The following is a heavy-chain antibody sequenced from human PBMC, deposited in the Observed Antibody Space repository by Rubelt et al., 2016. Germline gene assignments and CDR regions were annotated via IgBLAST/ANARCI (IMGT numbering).Heavy chain of an antibody. V-gene: IGHV4-38-2*02. CDR1: GYSISSGYY. D-gene: IGHD3-3*01. CDR2: IYHSGST. Sequence: QVQLQESGPGLVKPSETLSLTCTVSGYSISSGYYWGWIRQPPGKGLEWIGSIYHSGSTYYNPSLKSRVTIAEDPSKHPFSLTLSAVTAADTAVYYCASADSDFWSGSDRNWFDPWGQGTLVTVSS. CDR3: ASADSDFWSGSDRNWFDP. J-gene: IGHJ5*02.